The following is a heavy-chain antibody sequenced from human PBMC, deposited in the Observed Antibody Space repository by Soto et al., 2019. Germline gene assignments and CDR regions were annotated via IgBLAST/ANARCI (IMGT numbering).Heavy chain of an antibody. J-gene: IGHJ1*01. CDR3: VKDVGFWP. V-gene: IGHV3-66*01. Sequence: GGSLRLSCAASGFTVNNNYFTWVRQAPGKGLECVSAIYTGGGTWYADSVKGRFTISRDNSKNTLYLQMSSLRGDDTAMYYCVKDVGFWPWAQRTLVTVSS. D-gene: IGHD2-15*01. CDR2: IYTGGGT. CDR1: GFTVNNNY.